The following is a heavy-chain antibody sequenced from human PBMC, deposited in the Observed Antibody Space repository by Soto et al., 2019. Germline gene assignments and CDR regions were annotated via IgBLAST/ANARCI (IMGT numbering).Heavy chain of an antibody. D-gene: IGHD3-9*01. Sequence: SETLSLTCAVSGASLGSGDYSWSWFRQPPGKGLEWIGHFHHDGTPYYKSSLKSRVTISQDRSKNQFSLSLSSVTDADRAMYLCARVTYSRFEYFFDSWSPGILVTVSS. CDR3: ARVTYSRFEYFFDS. CDR1: GASLGSGDYS. J-gene: IGHJ4*02. V-gene: IGHV4-30-2*01. CDR2: FHHDGTP.